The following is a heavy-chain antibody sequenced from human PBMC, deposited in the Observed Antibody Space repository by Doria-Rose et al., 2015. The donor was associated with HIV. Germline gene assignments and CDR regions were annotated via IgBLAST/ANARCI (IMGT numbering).Heavy chain of an antibody. CDR3: ARDPFQSWAY. D-gene: IGHD3-16*01. V-gene: IGHV3-66*01. J-gene: IGHJ4*02. CDR1: GFTVSSNY. Sequence: QLQESGGGLVQPGGSLRLSCAASGFTVSSNYMSWVRQAPGKGLEWVSVIYSDGRTYYADSVKGRFTVSRDNSKNTLYLQINSLRAEDTAVYYCARDPFQSWAYWGQGTLVTVSS. CDR2: IYSDGRT.